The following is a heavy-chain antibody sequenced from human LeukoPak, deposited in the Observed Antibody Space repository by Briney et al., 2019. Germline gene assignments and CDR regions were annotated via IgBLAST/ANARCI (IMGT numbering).Heavy chain of an antibody. CDR2: MYYSGNT. CDR1: GGSISSYY. J-gene: IGHJ4*02. V-gene: IGHV4-59*08. Sequence: SETLSLTCNVSGGSISSYYWSWIRQPPGKGLEWIGYMYYSGNTNYNPSLKSRVTTSVDSSKNQFSLKLSSVTAADTAVYYCASLYSSGWTNFDYWGQGTLVTVSS. D-gene: IGHD6-19*01. CDR3: ASLYSSGWTNFDY.